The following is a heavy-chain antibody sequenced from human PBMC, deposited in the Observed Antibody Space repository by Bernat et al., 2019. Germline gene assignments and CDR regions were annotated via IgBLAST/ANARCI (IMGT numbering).Heavy chain of an antibody. CDR3: ARDCSGGSCYPDQYYFDY. J-gene: IGHJ4*02. CDR2: ISAYNGNT. D-gene: IGHD2-15*01. V-gene: IGHV1-18*01. Sequence: QVQLVQSGAEVKKPGASVKVSCKASGYTFTSYDISWVRQAPGQGLEWMGWISAYNGNTNYAQKLQGRVTMTTDTSTSTAYMELRSLRSDDTAVYYCARDCSGGSCYPDQYYFDYWGQGTLVTVSS. CDR1: GYTFTSYD.